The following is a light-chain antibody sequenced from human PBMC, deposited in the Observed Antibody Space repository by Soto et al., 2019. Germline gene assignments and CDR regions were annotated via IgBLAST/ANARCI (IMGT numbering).Light chain of an antibody. V-gene: IGKV1-5*03. CDR2: KAS. J-gene: IGKJ1*01. CDR3: QQYYDYSWT. CDR1: QSIGDW. Sequence: DVQMTQSPSTLSASVGDRVTITCRASQSIGDWLAWFQQKPGRAPKLLIYKASSLESGVPSTFSGSASGTEFTLIISSLQPDDFATYYCQQYYDYSWTFGQGTKVDI.